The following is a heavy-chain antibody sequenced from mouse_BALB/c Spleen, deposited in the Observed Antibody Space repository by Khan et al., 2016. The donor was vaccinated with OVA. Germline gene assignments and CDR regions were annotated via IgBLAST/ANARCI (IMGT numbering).Heavy chain of an antibody. D-gene: IGHD1-1*02. J-gene: IGHJ3*01. CDR3: ARRGLFGIFAY. Sequence: QVQLQQSGAEVAKPGASVKMSCKASGYTFTAYWIHWVNQRPGQGLEWIGYIDPSTSYTEYNQKFKDKATLTTDKSSSTAYMQLSSLTSEDSAVXYCARRGLFGIFAYWGKGTLVTVSA. CDR1: GYTFTAYW. CDR2: IDPSTSYT. V-gene: IGHV1-7*01.